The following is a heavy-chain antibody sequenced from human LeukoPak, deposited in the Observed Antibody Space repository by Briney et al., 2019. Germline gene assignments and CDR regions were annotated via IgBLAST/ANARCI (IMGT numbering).Heavy chain of an antibody. CDR1: GFTVSSNY. CDR2: IYSGGST. D-gene: IGHD1-20*01. CDR3: ARDRFITAKSSYYYYYMDV. V-gene: IGHV3-53*01. J-gene: IGHJ6*03. Sequence: GGSLRLSCAASGFTVSSNYMNWVRQAPGKGLEWVSVIYSGGSTYYADSVKGRFTISRDNSKNTLYLQMNSLRAEDTAVYYCARDRFITAKSSYYYYYMDVWGKGTTVTISS.